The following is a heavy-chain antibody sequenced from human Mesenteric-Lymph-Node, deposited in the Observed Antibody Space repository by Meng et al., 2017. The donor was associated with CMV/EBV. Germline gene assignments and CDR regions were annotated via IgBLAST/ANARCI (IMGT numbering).Heavy chain of an antibody. D-gene: IGHD2-2*01. J-gene: IGHJ5*02. V-gene: IGHV4-59*01. Sequence: SETLSLTCSVSDGSISPYYWSWIRQPPGKGLEWIGYIYHGGSTNYNPSLKSRVTISLDTSKNQFSLKLSSVTAADTAVYYCARDGFGCSSTSCWFDPWGQGTLVTVSS. CDR3: ARDGFGCSSTSCWFDP. CDR1: DGSISPYY. CDR2: IYHGGST.